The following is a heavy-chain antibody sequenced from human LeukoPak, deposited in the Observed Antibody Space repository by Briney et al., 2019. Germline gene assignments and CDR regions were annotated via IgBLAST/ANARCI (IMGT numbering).Heavy chain of an antibody. J-gene: IGHJ4*02. V-gene: IGHV4-39*01. CDR3: ASPGLYYYGSGPLDY. Sequence: SETLSLTCTVSGGSISSSSYYWGRIRQPPGKGLEWIGSIYYSGSTYYNPSLKSRVTISVDTSKNQFSLKLSSVTAADTAVYYCASPGLYYYGSGPLDYWGQGTLVTVSS. CDR1: GGSISSSSYY. D-gene: IGHD3-10*01. CDR2: IYYSGST.